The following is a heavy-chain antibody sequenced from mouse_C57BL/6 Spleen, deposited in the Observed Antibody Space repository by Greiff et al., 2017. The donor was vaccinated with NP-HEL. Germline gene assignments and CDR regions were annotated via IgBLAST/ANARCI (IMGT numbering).Heavy chain of an antibody. CDR3: ARDDYDEGVYWYFDV. CDR1: GFTFSSYA. D-gene: IGHD2-4*01. Sequence: LVESGGGLVKPGGSLKLSCAASGFTFSSYAMSWVRQTPEKRLEWVATISDGGSYTYYPDNVKGRFTISRDNAKNNLYLQMSHLKSEDTAMYYCARDDYDEGVYWYFDVWGTGTTVTVSS. J-gene: IGHJ1*03. CDR2: ISDGGSYT. V-gene: IGHV5-4*01.